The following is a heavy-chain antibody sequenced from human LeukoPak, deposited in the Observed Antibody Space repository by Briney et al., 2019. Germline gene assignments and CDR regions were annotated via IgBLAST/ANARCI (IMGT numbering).Heavy chain of an antibody. CDR2: TNPNGGST. Sequence: ASVKVSCKASGYTFTSYYMHWVRQAPGQGLEWMGITNPNGGSTTYAQKFQGRVTMTRDMSTSTVYMQLSSLTSEDTAVYFCAREGVGSTDRWGQGTLVTVSS. CDR1: GYTFTSYY. V-gene: IGHV1-46*01. D-gene: IGHD2-2*01. CDR3: AREGVGSTDR. J-gene: IGHJ5*02.